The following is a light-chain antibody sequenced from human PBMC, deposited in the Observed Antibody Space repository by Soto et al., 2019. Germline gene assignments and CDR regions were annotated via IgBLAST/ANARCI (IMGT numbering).Light chain of an antibody. CDR2: DAS. CDR1: QGVSSY. V-gene: IGKV3D-11*01. J-gene: IGKJ4*01. CDR3: QQYHTWPVT. Sequence: EIVLTQSPATLSLSPGERATLSCRASQGVSSYLAWYQQKPGQAPRLLIYDASNRATGIPARFSGSGPGTDFTLTINSLQSEDCATYYCQQYHTWPVTFGGGTKVEIK.